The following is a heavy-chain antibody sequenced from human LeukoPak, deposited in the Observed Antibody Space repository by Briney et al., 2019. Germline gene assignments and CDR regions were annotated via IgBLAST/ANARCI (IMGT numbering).Heavy chain of an antibody. J-gene: IGHJ4*02. CDR3: ASSYYYGSGSYWSY. Sequence: PSETLSLTCSVSRGSLSSYYWSWIRQPPGKGLEWIGYIYYSGSTNYNPSLKSRVTISVDTSKNQFSLKLSSVTAADTAVYYCASSYYYGSGSYWSYWGQGTLVTVSS. CDR1: RGSLSSYY. CDR2: IYYSGST. D-gene: IGHD3-10*01. V-gene: IGHV4-59*01.